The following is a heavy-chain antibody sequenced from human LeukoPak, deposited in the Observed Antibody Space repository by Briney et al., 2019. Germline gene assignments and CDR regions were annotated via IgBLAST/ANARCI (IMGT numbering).Heavy chain of an antibody. CDR1: GFTFGTYA. V-gene: IGHV3-23*01. CDR2: ISGSGGST. Sequence: GGSLRLSCAASGFTFGTYAMSWVRQAPGKGLEWVSAISGSGGSTYYADSVKGRFTISRDNSKNTLYLQMNSLRAEDTAVYYCAKDREYYDYVWGSYRYTGTALGYWGQGTLVTVSS. J-gene: IGHJ4*02. D-gene: IGHD3-16*02. CDR3: AKDREYYDYVWGSYRYTGTALGY.